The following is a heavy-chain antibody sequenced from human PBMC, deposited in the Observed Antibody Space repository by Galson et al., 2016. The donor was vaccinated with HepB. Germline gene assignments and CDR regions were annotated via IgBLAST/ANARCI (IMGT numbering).Heavy chain of an antibody. D-gene: IGHD3-10*01. CDR2: IRSTGRTI. CDR1: GFTFSTYD. Sequence: SLRLSCAASGFTFSTYDMNWDRQAPGKGLEWVAFIRSTGRTIYYGDSVKGRLTISRDNAKNSLFLQMNSLRDEDTAVYFCARDTARGYYASGSYFDYWGQGTLVTVSS. CDR3: ARDTARGYYASGSYFDY. V-gene: IGHV3-48*03. J-gene: IGHJ4*02.